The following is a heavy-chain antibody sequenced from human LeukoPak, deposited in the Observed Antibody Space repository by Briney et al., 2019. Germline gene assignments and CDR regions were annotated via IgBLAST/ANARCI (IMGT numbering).Heavy chain of an antibody. CDR2: IYYSGST. V-gene: IGHV4-34*01. J-gene: IGHJ4*02. CDR3: ARHFIASKDGYNDFDY. Sequence: SETLSLTCAVYGGSFSGYYWSWIRQPPGKGLEWIGSIYYSGSTYYNPSLKSRVTISVDTSKNQFSLKLSSVTAADTAVYYCARHFIASKDGYNDFDYWGQGTLVTVSS. D-gene: IGHD5-24*01. CDR1: GGSFSGYY.